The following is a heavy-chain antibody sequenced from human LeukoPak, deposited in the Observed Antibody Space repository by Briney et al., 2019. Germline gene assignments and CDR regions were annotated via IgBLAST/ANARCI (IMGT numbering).Heavy chain of an antibody. D-gene: IGHD6-13*01. Sequence: GGSLRLSCAAYGFTFSSYSMNWVRQAPGKGLEWVSSISSSSSYIYYADSVKGRFTISRDNAKNSLYLQMNSLRAEDTAVYYCATIAAAGTELLFDYWGQGTLVTVSS. CDR1: GFTFSSYS. V-gene: IGHV3-21*01. CDR2: ISSSSSYI. CDR3: ATIAAAGTELLFDY. J-gene: IGHJ4*02.